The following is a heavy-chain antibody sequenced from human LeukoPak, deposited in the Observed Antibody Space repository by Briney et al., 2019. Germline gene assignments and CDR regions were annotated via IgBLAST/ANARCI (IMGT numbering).Heavy chain of an antibody. V-gene: IGHV1-18*01. Sequence: ASVKVSCKASGYTFTSYGISRVRQAPGQGLEWMGWISAYNGNTNYAQKLQGRVTMTTDTSTSTAYMELRSLRSDDTAVYYCAIALRMVRGVIGYSWFDPWGQGTLVTVSS. CDR1: GYTFTSYG. CDR3: AIALRMVRGVIGYSWFDP. J-gene: IGHJ5*02. D-gene: IGHD3-10*01. CDR2: ISAYNGNT.